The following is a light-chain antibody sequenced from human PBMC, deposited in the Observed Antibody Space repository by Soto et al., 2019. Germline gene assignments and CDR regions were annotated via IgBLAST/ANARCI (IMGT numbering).Light chain of an antibody. CDR2: DVS. J-gene: IGLJ1*01. CDR1: SSDVGGYSY. Sequence: QSVLTQPASVSGSPGQSITISCTGTSSDVGGYSYVSWYQQHPGKAPKLMIYDVSNRPSGVSNRFSGSKSGNTASLTISGLQAEDEADYYCSSYTSSSTYVFGTGTKVPVL. CDR3: SSYTSSSTYV. V-gene: IGLV2-14*01.